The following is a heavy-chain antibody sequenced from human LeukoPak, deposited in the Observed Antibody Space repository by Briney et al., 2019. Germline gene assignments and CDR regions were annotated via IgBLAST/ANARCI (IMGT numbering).Heavy chain of an antibody. CDR3: TRDRPNYYVSDGHYYRRNGDY. V-gene: IGHV3-23*01. CDR2: ISSKGELT. CDR1: GFTFSIYA. Sequence: PGGSLRLSCAASGFTFSIYAMSWVRQAPGKGLEWVSSISSKGELTFYADSVKGRFTISRDNSESTLYLQMNILRAEDTAIYYCTRDRPNYYVSDGHYYRRNGDYWGQGTLVTVSS. J-gene: IGHJ4*02. D-gene: IGHD3-22*01.